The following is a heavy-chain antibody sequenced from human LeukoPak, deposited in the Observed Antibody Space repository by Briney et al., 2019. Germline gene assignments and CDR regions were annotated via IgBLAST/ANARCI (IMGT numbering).Heavy chain of an antibody. Sequence: GRSLRLSCAASGFTFSSYGMHWVRQAPGKGLEWVAVISYDGSNKYYADSVKGRFPISRDNSKNTLYLQMNSLRAEDTAVYYCAKARPYYYDSSGSSAFDYWGQGTLVTVSS. CDR1: GFTFSSYG. J-gene: IGHJ4*02. D-gene: IGHD3-22*01. V-gene: IGHV3-30*18. CDR3: AKARPYYYDSSGSSAFDY. CDR2: ISYDGSNK.